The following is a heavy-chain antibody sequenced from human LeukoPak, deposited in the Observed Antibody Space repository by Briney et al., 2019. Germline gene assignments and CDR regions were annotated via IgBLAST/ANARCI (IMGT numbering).Heavy chain of an antibody. CDR2: IYSSGST. J-gene: IGHJ5*02. CDR3: ARARDYHDSSSYPNWFDP. Sequence: SETLSLTCTVSGGSISSYYWTWIRQPAGKGLEWIGRIYSSGSTNYNPSLKSRVIMSVDKSQNQFSLKLSSVTAADTAVYYCARARDYHDSSSYPNWFDPWGQGTLVTVSS. D-gene: IGHD3-22*01. CDR1: GGSISSYY. V-gene: IGHV4-4*07.